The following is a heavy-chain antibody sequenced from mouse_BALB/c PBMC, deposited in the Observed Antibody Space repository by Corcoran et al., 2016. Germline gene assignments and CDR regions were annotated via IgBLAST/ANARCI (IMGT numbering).Heavy chain of an antibody. D-gene: IGHD2-1*01. J-gene: IGHJ2*01. Sequence: EVQLQQSGPELVKPGASVKISCKASGYTFTNYVMNWVIQKRGQGLEWIGYIYPYNDGTRYNEKFKGKATLTSDKSSSTAYMELSSLTSEDSAVYYCAREVPGGNPFGYWGQGTTLTVSS. CDR2: IYPYNDGT. V-gene: IGHV1S136*01. CDR3: AREVPGGNPFGY. CDR1: GYTFTNYV.